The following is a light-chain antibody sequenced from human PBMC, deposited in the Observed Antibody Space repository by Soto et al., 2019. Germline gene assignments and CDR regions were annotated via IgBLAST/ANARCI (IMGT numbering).Light chain of an antibody. J-gene: IGKJ1*01. CDR3: QKYNSAPWT. V-gene: IGKV1-27*01. Sequence: DIEMTQSPSSLSASVGDRATITCRASQGISNYLAWHQQKPGKVPQLLIYAASTLQSGVPPRFSGSGSGTDFTLTISSLQPEDVATYYCQKYNSAPWTFGQGTKVEIK. CDR2: AAS. CDR1: QGISNY.